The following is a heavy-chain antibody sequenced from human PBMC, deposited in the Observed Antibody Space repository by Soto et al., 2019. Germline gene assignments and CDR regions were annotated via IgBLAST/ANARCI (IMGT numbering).Heavy chain of an antibody. CDR2: IKSKSDGGTI. D-gene: IGHD1-26*01. Sequence: VGSLRLSCAASGFTISDAWMNWVRQVPGKGLEWVGLIKSKSDGGTIDYAAPVKGRFTISRDDSENTLYLLMNSLKTEDTAEYYCTTEKSGSLDNWGRGTLVTVSS. J-gene: IGHJ4*02. V-gene: IGHV3-15*07. CDR1: GFTISDAW. CDR3: TTEKSGSLDN.